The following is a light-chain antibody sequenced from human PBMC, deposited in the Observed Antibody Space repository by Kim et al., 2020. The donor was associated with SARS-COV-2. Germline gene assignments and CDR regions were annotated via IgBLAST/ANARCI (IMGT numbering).Light chain of an antibody. J-gene: IGLJ3*02. CDR3: QSADSSGTHQV. CDR2: KDS. V-gene: IGLV3-25*03. CDR1: ALPKQY. Sequence: PGQTARITCSGDALPKQYAYWYQQKPGQAPVLVIYKDSERPSGIPERFSGSSSGTTVTLTISGVQAEDEADYYCQSADSSGTHQVFGGGTQLTVL.